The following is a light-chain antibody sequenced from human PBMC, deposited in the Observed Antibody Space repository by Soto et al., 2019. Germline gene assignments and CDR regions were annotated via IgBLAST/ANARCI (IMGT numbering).Light chain of an antibody. CDR2: DAS. CDR3: QQYGSSPRT. V-gene: IGKV3-20*01. Sequence: EIVLTQSPGTLSLSPGERAALSCRASRSLSSTSLAWYQQRPGQAPRLLINDASSRATGIPDRFSGSGSGTDFTLTINRLEPDYFAVYYCQQYGSSPRTFGQGTKVEI. J-gene: IGKJ1*01. CDR1: RSLSSTS.